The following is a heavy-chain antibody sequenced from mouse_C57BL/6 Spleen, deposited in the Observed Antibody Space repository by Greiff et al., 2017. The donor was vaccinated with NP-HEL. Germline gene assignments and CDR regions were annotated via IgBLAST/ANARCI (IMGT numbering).Heavy chain of an antibody. V-gene: IGHV1-81*01. D-gene: IGHD1-1*01. CDR2: IYPRSGNT. CDR1: GYTFTSYG. CDR3: ARGDFDYYGSSYFDV. J-gene: IGHJ1*03. Sequence: QVQLKESGAELARPGASVKLSCKASGYTFTSYGISWVKQRTGQGLEWIGEIYPRSGNTYYNEKFKGKATLTADKSSSTAYMELRSLTSEDSAVYFCARGDFDYYGSSYFDVWGTGTTVTVSS.